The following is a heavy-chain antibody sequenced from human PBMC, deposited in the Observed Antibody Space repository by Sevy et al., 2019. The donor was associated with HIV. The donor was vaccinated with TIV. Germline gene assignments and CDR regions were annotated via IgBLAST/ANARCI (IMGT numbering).Heavy chain of an antibody. CDR1: GFTFSSYW. Sequence: GGSLRLSCAASGFTFSSYWMSWVRQAPGKGLDWLATINLDGSETFYVDSVKGRFTISRHNPRKSVYLQMTSLSAEDTAVYYCARLFYGSADYWGQGTLVTVSS. J-gene: IGHJ4*02. CDR3: ARLFYGSADY. V-gene: IGHV3-7*01. D-gene: IGHD3-10*01. CDR2: INLDGSET.